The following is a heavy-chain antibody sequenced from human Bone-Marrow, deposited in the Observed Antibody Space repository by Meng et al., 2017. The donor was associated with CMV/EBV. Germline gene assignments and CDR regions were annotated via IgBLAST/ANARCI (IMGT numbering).Heavy chain of an antibody. D-gene: IGHD3-10*01. V-gene: IGHV3-7*03. Sequence: GESLKISCAASGFTFSSYWMSWVRQAPGKGLEWVANIKQDGSEKYYVDSVKGRFTISRDDSKNTLYLQMNSLKTEDTAVYYCTTDLIGVRGVITGLYYYGMDVWGQGTTVTVSS. CDR1: GFTFSSYW. CDR2: IKQDGSEK. CDR3: TTDLIGVRGVITGLYYYGMDV. J-gene: IGHJ6*02.